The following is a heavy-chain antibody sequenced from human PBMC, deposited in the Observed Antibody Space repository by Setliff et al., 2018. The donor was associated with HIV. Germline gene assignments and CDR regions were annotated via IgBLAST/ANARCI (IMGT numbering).Heavy chain of an antibody. J-gene: IGHJ4*02. Sequence: SVKVSCKASGGTFSSYAISWVRQAPGQGLEWMGGIIPIVDIAKYAQKFQDRVTITADKSTSTDFMELSSLRSEDTAVYYCARGSYRRRGGGTYFYQFDFWGRGTLVTVSS. V-gene: IGHV1-69*10. CDR1: GGTFSSYA. D-gene: IGHD1-26*01. CDR3: ARGSYRRRGGGTYFYQFDF. CDR2: IIPIVDIA.